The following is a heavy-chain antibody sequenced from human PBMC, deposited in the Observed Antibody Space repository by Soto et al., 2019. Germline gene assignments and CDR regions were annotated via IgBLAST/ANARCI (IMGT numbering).Heavy chain of an antibody. V-gene: IGHV1-69*13. CDR3: ARDLGYYYDSSGYPV. J-gene: IGHJ4*02. CDR1: GGTFSSYA. Sequence: SVKVSCKASGGTFSSYAISWVRQAPGQGLEWMGGIIPIFGTANYAQKFQGRVTITADESTSTAYMELSGLRSEDTAVYYCARDLGYYYDSSGYPVWGQGTLVTVSS. CDR2: IIPIFGTA. D-gene: IGHD3-22*01.